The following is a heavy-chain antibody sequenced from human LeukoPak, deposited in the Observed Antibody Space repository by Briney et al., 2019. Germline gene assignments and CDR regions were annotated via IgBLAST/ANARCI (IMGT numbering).Heavy chain of an antibody. J-gene: IGHJ4*02. Sequence: GGSLRLSCAASGFTFSSYWMSWVRQAPGKGLEWVANIKQDGSEKYYVDSVKGRFTISRDNAKNSLYLQMNSLRAEDTAVYYCARVLVDSSGYYHYYFDYWGQGTLVTVSS. CDR3: ARVLVDSSGYYHYYFDY. D-gene: IGHD3-22*01. CDR2: IKQDGSEK. CDR1: GFTFSSYW. V-gene: IGHV3-7*01.